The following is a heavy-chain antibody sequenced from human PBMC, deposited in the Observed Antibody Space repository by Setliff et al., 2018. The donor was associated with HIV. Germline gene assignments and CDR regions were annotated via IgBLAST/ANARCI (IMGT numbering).Heavy chain of an antibody. J-gene: IGHJ4*02. CDR1: HYSISSEYY. V-gene: IGHV4-38-2*02. CDR3: ARLDTVMLYTDC. D-gene: IGHD3-16*01. Sequence: KPSETLSLTCTVSHYSISSEYYWGWFRQPPGKGLEYIGSIYQSGSTYYSPSLKSRISMSIDTSKDQFSLRLKSVTASDMAVYYCARLDTVMLYTDCWGLGTLVTVSS. CDR2: IYQSGST.